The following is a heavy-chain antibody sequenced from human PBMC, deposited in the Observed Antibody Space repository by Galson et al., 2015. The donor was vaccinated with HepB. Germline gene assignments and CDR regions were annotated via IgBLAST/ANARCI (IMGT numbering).Heavy chain of an antibody. CDR2: ISSSGSTI. J-gene: IGHJ4*02. CDR1: GFTFSDYY. Sequence: SLRLSCAASGFTFSDYYMSWIRQAPGKGLEWVSYISSSGSTIYYADSMKGRFTISRDNAKNSLYLQMNSLRAEDTAVYYCAKDYYDILTGSLGYFDYWGQGTLVTVSS. V-gene: IGHV3-11*01. CDR3: AKDYYDILTGSLGYFDY. D-gene: IGHD3-9*01.